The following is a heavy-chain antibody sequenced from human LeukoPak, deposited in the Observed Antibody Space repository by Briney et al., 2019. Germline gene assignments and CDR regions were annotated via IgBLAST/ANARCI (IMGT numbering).Heavy chain of an antibody. CDR3: ASEGARWVGFDY. Sequence: SVKVSCKASGYTLTSYGISWVRQAPGQGLEWMGRIIPIFGTANYAQKFQGRVTITTDESTSTAYMELSSLRSEDTAVYYCASEGARWVGFDYWGQGTLVTVSS. CDR1: GYTLTSYG. J-gene: IGHJ4*02. D-gene: IGHD3-10*01. CDR2: IIPIFGTA. V-gene: IGHV1-69*05.